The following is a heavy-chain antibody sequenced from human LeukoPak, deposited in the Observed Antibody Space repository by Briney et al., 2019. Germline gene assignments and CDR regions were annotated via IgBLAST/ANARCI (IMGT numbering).Heavy chain of an antibody. V-gene: IGHV4-59*12. Sequence: SETLSLTCTVSGGSISSYYWSWIRQPPGKGLEWIGYIYYSGSTNYNPSLKSRVTISVDTSKNQFSLKLSSVTAADTAVYYCARRVATTGIYAFDIWGQGTMVTVSS. J-gene: IGHJ3*02. CDR2: IYYSGST. CDR3: ARRVATTGIYAFDI. D-gene: IGHD1-1*01. CDR1: GGSISSYY.